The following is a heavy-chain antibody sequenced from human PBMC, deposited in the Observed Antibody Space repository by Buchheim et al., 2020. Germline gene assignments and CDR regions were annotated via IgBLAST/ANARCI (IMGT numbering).Heavy chain of an antibody. CDR3: ARENWSGEGGYDC. CDR2: ISSGGRS. D-gene: IGHD3-3*01. J-gene: IGHJ4*02. V-gene: IGHV4-4*02. CDR1: GGSISGSDW. Sequence: QVQLQESGPGLVKPSETLSLTCAVSGGSISGSDWWSWVRQPPGKGLEWVGEISSGGRSNYNPSLKSQVTISIDTARTHLSLKLTSVTAADTAVYYCARENWSGEGGYDCWGQGTL.